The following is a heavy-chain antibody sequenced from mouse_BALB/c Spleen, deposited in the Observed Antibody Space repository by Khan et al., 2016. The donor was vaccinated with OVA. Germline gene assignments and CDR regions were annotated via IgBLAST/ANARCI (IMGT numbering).Heavy chain of an antibody. CDR2: ISYSGST. D-gene: IGHD2-14*01. J-gene: IGHJ3*01. CDR3: ARSGKYRYEDWFAY. V-gene: IGHV3-2*02. Sequence: EVQLVESGPGLVKPSQSLSLTCTVTGYSITSDYAWNWIRQFPGNKLEWMGYISYSGSTSYNPSLKSRISITRDTSKNQFFLQLNSVTTEDTATYYGARSGKYRYEDWFAYWGQGTLVTVSA. CDR1: GYSITSDYA.